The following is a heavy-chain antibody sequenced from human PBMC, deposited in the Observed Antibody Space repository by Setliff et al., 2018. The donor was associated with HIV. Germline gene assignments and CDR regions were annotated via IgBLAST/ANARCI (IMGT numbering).Heavy chain of an antibody. CDR1: GFTFSDYY. V-gene: IGHV3-11*04. D-gene: IGHD5-12*01. J-gene: IGHJ2*01. CDR2: ISSSSTI. CDR3: ARDRDTTIWYFDL. Sequence: PGGSLRLSCAASGFTFSDYYMNWVRQAPGKGLEWVSSISSSSTIYNADSVKGRFTFSRDNAKNTLYLQINSLRAEDTAVYYCARDRDTTIWYFDLWGRGTLVTVSS.